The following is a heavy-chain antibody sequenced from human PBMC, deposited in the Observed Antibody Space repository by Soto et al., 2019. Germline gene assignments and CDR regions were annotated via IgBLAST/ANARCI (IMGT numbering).Heavy chain of an antibody. CDR1: GFTFSSYA. CDR3: VKDLRPHCTNGVCYLFDY. Sequence: GGSLRLSCSASGFTFSSYAMHWVRQAPGKGLEYVSAISSNGGSTYYADSVKGRFTISRDNSKNTLYLQMSSLRAEDTAVYYCVKDLRPHCTNGVCYLFDYWGQGTLVTVSS. V-gene: IGHV3-64D*08. D-gene: IGHD2-8*01. CDR2: ISSNGGST. J-gene: IGHJ4*02.